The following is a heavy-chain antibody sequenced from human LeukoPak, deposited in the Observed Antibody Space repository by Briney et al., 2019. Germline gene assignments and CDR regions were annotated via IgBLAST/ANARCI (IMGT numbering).Heavy chain of an antibody. V-gene: IGHV3-30*18. J-gene: IGHJ4*02. CDR3: AKDQRYSGYVLYYFDY. D-gene: IGHD5-12*01. Sequence: GGSLRLSCAASGFTFSSYGMHWVRQAPGKGLEWVAVISYDGSNKYYADSVKGRFTISRDNSKNTLYLQMNSLGAEDTAVYYCAKDQRYSGYVLYYFDYWGQGTLVTVSS. CDR2: ISYDGSNK. CDR1: GFTFSSYG.